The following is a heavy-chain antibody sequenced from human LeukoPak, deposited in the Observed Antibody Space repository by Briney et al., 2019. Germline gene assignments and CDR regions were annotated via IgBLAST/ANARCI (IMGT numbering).Heavy chain of an antibody. CDR2: ISYDGSDK. V-gene: IGHV3-30*18. CDR1: GFTFNSYG. CDR3: AKDEAPRLRRQEPDS. Sequence: GRSLRLSCAASGFTFNSYGMHWVRQAPGKGLEWVAVISYDGSDKYYADSVKGRFTISRDNSKNTLFLQVNSLRAEDTAVYYCAKDEAPRLRRQEPDSWGQGTLVTVSS. D-gene: IGHD4-17*01. J-gene: IGHJ4*02.